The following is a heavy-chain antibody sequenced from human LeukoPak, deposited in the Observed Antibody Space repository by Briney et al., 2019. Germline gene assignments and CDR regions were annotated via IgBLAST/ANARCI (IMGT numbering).Heavy chain of an antibody. CDR1: GFTFKSYA. J-gene: IGHJ4*02. CDR2: ISGSPDNT. Sequence: QPGGSLRLSCVFSGFTFKSYAMYWVRQAPGKGLEWVSEISGSPDNTYYADSVKGRFATSRDDSRNTLYLQMNSLRAEDTAVYYCARLVGVSPLDYWGQGTPVTVSS. CDR3: ARLVGVSPLDY. V-gene: IGHV3-23*01. D-gene: IGHD3-16*01.